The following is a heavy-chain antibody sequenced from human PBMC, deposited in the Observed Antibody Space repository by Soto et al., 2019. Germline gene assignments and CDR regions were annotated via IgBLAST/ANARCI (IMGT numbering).Heavy chain of an antibody. CDR1: GGTLSSFINYP. CDR2: IVPNVGTV. D-gene: IGHD3-3*01. CDR3: ARRDTSGFHRYFDN. Sequence: ASVKVSCKASGGTLSSFINYPINWVRQAPGQGLEWMGGIVPNVGTVNYAQKFQGRVTITADKSTGTAYMEVSSLRSEDTALYYCARRDTSGFHRYFDNWGQGTLVTVSS. V-gene: IGHV1-69*06. J-gene: IGHJ4*02.